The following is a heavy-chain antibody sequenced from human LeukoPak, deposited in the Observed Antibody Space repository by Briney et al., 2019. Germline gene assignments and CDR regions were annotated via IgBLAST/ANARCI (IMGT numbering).Heavy chain of an antibody. Sequence: GGSLRLSCAASGFSVSSIYMNWVRQAPGKGLEWVSVIYSDGTTYYADSVKGRFTISRDDSKNTLYLHMNSLRAEDTAVYCCARAPNWRFDHWGQGTLVTVSS. J-gene: IGHJ4*02. CDR2: IYSDGTT. V-gene: IGHV3-53*01. CDR3: ARAPNWRFDH. CDR1: GFSVSSIY. D-gene: IGHD1-1*01.